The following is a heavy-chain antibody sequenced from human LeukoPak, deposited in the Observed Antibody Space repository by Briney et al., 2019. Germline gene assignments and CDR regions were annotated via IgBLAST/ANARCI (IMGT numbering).Heavy chain of an antibody. CDR1: GYTFIGYY. V-gene: IGHV1-2*02. CDR2: INPNSGGT. Sequence: ASVKVSCKASGYTFIGYYMHWVRQAPGQGLEWMGWINPNSGGTNYAQKFQGRVTMTRDTSISTAYMELSRLRSDDTAVYHCARVIVVVPGAKVWFDPWGQGTLVTVSS. J-gene: IGHJ5*02. D-gene: IGHD2-2*01. CDR3: ARVIVVVPGAKVWFDP.